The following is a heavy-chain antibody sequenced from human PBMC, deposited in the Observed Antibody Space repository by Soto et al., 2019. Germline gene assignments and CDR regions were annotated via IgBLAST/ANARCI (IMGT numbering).Heavy chain of an antibody. Sequence: EVQLVESGGGLVQPGGSLRLSCAASGFTVSTNYMTWVRQAPGKGLEWVSVMFYGGSTYYAASVKGRFTISRDDSKNTLDLQMNSLSAEATAVYDCATTGMGLTLYYYYHGMDVWGQGTTVTVSS. CDR3: ATTGMGLTLYYYYHGMDV. CDR1: GFTVSTNY. V-gene: IGHV3-66*01. D-gene: IGHD1-26*01. CDR2: MFYGGST. J-gene: IGHJ6*02.